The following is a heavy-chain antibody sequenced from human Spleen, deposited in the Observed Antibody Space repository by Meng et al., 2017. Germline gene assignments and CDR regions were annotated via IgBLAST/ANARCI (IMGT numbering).Heavy chain of an antibody. Sequence: QLQLQESGPGLVKPSETLSLTCTVSDGSISSTNYYWGWIRQPPGKGLEWIGSISYSGTTHYNPSLKSRVTISVDTSESQFSLNLSSVSAADTAVYYCARQRTGATKVRDFDYWGQGARVT. CDR3: ARQRTGATKVRDFDY. CDR2: ISYSGTT. D-gene: IGHD1-1*01. V-gene: IGHV4-39*01. CDR1: DGSISSTNYY. J-gene: IGHJ4*02.